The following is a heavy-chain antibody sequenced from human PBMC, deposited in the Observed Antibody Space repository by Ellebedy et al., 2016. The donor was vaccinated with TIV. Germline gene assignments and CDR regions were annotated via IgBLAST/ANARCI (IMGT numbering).Heavy chain of an antibody. CDR2: INHSGST. D-gene: IGHD3-3*01. J-gene: IGHJ6*03. Sequence: SETLSLXXAVYGGSFSGYYWSWIRQPPGKGLEWIGEINHSGSTNYNPSLKSRVTMSVDTSKNQFSLKLSSVTAADTAVYYCAREGANYDFWSGPPHYYYMDVWGKGTTVTVSS. CDR1: GGSFSGYY. CDR3: AREGANYDFWSGPPHYYYMDV. V-gene: IGHV4-34*01.